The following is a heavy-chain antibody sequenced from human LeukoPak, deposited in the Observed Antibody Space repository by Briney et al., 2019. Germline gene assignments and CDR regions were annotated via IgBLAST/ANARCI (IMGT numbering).Heavy chain of an antibody. Sequence: GWSLRLSCAASGFTFSNAWMSWFRQAPGKGLDWVGRIKSKTDGGTTDYAAPVKGRFTISRDDSKNTLYLQMNSLKTEDTAVYHCTRGLPHRRAEYFQHRGQGTLVTVSP. V-gene: IGHV3-15*01. CDR3: TRGLPHRRAEYFQH. CDR1: GFTFSNAW. D-gene: IGHD3-10*01. CDR2: IKSKTDGGTT. J-gene: IGHJ1*01.